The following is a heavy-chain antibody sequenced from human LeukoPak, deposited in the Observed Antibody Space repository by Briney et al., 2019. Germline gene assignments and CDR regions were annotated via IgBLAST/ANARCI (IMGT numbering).Heavy chain of an antibody. V-gene: IGHV4-4*07. Sequence: PSETLSLTCTVSGGSISSYYWSWIRQPAGKGLEWIGRISTSGSTYYNPSLRSRVTISVDTSKNQFSLKLSSVTAADTAVYYCARDQWGGTYIHDAFDIWGQGTMVTVSS. D-gene: IGHD1-26*01. CDR3: ARDQWGGTYIHDAFDI. J-gene: IGHJ3*02. CDR2: ISTSGST. CDR1: GGSISSYY.